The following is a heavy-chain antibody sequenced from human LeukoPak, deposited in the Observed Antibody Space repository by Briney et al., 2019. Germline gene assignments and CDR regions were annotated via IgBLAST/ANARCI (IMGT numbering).Heavy chain of an antibody. CDR3: ARDVWSGYSNYWFDP. D-gene: IGHD6-13*01. J-gene: IGHJ5*02. V-gene: IGHV1-2*02. Sequence: ASVTVSCKASGYTFSSYGISWVRQAPGQGLEWMGWINPNSGGTNYAQKFQGRVTMTRDTSISTAYMELSRLRSDDTAVYYCARDVWSGYSNYWFDPWGQGTLVTVSS. CDR1: GYTFSSYG. CDR2: INPNSGGT.